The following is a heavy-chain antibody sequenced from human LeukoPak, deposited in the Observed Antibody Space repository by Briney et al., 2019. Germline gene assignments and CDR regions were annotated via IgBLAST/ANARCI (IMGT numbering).Heavy chain of an antibody. J-gene: IGHJ4*02. CDR2: INHSGST. CDR1: GGSFSGYY. V-gene: IGHV4-34*01. Sequence: SETLSLTCAVYGGSFSGYYWSWIRLPPGKGLEWIGEINHSGSTNYNPSLKSRVTISVDTSKNQFSLKLSSVTAADTAVYYCARGSSSSSSAGYFDYWGQGTLVTVSS. D-gene: IGHD6-6*01. CDR3: ARGSSSSSSAGYFDY.